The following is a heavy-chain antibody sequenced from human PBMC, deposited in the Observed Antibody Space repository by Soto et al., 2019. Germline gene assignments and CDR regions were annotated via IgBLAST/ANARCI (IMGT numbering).Heavy chain of an antibody. CDR3: VRDGTKTLRDWFDH. CDR2: IYDTGTT. V-gene: IGHV4-4*07. CDR1: GASISGFY. D-gene: IGHD1-1*01. J-gene: IGHJ5*02. Sequence: PAETLSLTCTVSGASISGFYWSWIRKSAGKGLEWIGRIYDTGTTDYNPSLKSRVMMSVDTSKKQFSLKLRSVTAADTAVYYCVRDGTKTLRDWFDHWGQGISVTVSS.